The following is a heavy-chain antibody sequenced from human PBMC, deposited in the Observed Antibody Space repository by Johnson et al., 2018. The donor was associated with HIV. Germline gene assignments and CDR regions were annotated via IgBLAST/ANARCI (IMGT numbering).Heavy chain of an antibody. J-gene: IGHJ3*02. V-gene: IGHV3-7*05. CDR2: IKQDGSEK. D-gene: IGHD6-13*01. CDR3: ARDRGIGAAGDAFDI. Sequence: VQLVESGGGVVQPGRSLRLSCDTSGFTFSDYFIDWVRQAPGKGLEWVANIKQDGSEKYYVDSVKGRFTISRDNAKKSLYLQMNSLRAEDTAVYYCARDRGIGAAGDAFDIWGQGTMVTVSS. CDR1: GFTFSDYF.